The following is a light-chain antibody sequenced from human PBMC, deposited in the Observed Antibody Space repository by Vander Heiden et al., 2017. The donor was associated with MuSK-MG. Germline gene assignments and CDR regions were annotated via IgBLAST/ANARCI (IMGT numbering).Light chain of an antibody. J-gene: IGLJ1*01. CDR3: HSYPSTSTLV. V-gene: IGLV2-14*01. Sequence: QSALTQPASVSGSPGQSITISCTGTSSDVGGYHYVSWYQQHPGKAPKLMIYDVSRRPAGVSTRFSGSLSCNTASLTISARPAAVAADYFFHSYPSTSTLVFGIGTKVTVL. CDR1: SSDVGGYHY. CDR2: DVS.